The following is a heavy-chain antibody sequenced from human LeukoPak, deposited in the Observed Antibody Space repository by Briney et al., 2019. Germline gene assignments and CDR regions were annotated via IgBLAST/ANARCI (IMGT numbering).Heavy chain of an antibody. CDR1: GGSFSGYY. CDR3: ARGEAYYYDSSGSQWYFDY. CDR2: INHSGST. Sequence: PSETLSLTCAVYGGSFSGYYWSWTRQPPGKGLEWIGEINHSGSTNYNPSLKSRVTISVDTSKNQFSLKLSSVTAADTAVYYCARGEAYYYDSSGSQWYFDYWGQGTLVTVSS. J-gene: IGHJ4*02. V-gene: IGHV4-34*01. D-gene: IGHD3-22*01.